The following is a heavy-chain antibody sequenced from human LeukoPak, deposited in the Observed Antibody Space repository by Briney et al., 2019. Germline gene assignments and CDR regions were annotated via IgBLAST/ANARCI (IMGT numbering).Heavy chain of an antibody. CDR1: GESLNNYY. D-gene: IGHD4-11*01. CDR3: ARERASNNYNNWFDP. V-gene: IGHV4-34*01. J-gene: IGHJ5*02. CDR2: INHSGSA. Sequence: PSETLSLTCAVYGESLNNYYWTWIRQPPGKGLEWIGEINHSGSANYNPSLKSRVTISVDTSVNQFFLKLSPVTAADTAVYYCARERASNNYNNWFDPWGQGTLVTVSS.